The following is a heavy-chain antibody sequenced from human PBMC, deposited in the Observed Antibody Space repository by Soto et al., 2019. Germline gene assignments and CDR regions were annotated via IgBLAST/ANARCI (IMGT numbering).Heavy chain of an antibody. D-gene: IGHD3-22*01. CDR2: ISYDGSNK. CDR3: ARGRSGYGAFDI. V-gene: IGHV3-30-3*01. Sequence: QVQLVESGGGVVQPGRSLRLSCAASGFTFSSYAMHWVRQAPGKGLEWVAVISYDGSNKYYADSVKGRFTISRDNSKNTLYPQMNSLRAEDTAVYYCARGRSGYGAFDIWGQGTMVTVSS. CDR1: GFTFSSYA. J-gene: IGHJ3*02.